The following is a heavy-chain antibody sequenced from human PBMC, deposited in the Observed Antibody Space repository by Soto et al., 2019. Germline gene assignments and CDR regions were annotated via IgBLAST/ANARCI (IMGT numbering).Heavy chain of an antibody. CDR1: GFSFSDYY. CDR2: INGSGDNI. D-gene: IGHD2-15*01. Sequence: QVQLVESGGGLVKPGGSLRVSCAAAGFSFSDYYMTWLRQAPGKGLEWVSYINGSGDNIHYADSVKGRFSISRDNAKNSLYLQMDSLRVEDTAVYYCARGACITCYYDDWFDTWGQGTLVTVSA. J-gene: IGHJ5*02. V-gene: IGHV3-11*01. CDR3: ARGACITCYYDDWFDT.